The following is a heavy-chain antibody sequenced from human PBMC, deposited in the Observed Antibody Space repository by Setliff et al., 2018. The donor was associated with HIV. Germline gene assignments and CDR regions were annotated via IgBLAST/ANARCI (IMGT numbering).Heavy chain of an antibody. CDR2: ITSNLNY. J-gene: IGHJ4*02. CDR1: GFRFSRYT. V-gene: IGHV3-21*01. CDR3: AKGDSFVFSYVYPDY. D-gene: IGHD3-22*01. Sequence: GGSLRLSCVASGFRFSRYTMMWVRQTPGKGLEWVSSITSNLNYKYADSVKGRFTISRDNTKNSLYLQMNSLRAEDTAVYYCAKGDSFVFSYVYPDYWGPGTLVTVSS.